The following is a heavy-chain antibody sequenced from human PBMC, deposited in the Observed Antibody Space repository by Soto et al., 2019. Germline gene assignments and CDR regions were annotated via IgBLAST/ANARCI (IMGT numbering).Heavy chain of an antibody. D-gene: IGHD2-8*02. Sequence: PGGSLRLSCAASGFTFSSYGMHWVRQAPGKGLEWVAVIWYDGSNKYYADSVKGRFTISRDNSKNTLYLQMNSLRAEDTAVYYCATRTLDWIPSYWGQGTLVTVSS. J-gene: IGHJ4*02. CDR2: IWYDGSNK. CDR1: GFTFSSYG. V-gene: IGHV3-30*02. CDR3: ATRTLDWIPSY.